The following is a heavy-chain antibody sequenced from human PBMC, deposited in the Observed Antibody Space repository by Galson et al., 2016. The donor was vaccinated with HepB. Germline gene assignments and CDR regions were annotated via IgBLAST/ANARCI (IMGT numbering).Heavy chain of an antibody. CDR3: ARAVIAYYLAIDY. CDR1: GYTFTSYY. Sequence: SVKVSCKASGYTFTSYYMHWVRQAPGQGLEWMGIINPDGGGTTYALDFQGRVTMTRDTSTSTVYMELSSLRSEETAVYYCARAVIAYYLAIDYWGQGTLVTVSS. CDR2: INPDGGGT. V-gene: IGHV1-46*01. D-gene: IGHD3-16*01. J-gene: IGHJ4*02.